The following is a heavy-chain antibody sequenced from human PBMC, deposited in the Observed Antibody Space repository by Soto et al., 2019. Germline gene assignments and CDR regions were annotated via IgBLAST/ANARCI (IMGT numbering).Heavy chain of an antibody. CDR2: VYYSGST. CDR1: GGSISSYY. V-gene: IGHV4-59*01. Sequence: QLQLQESGPGLVKPSETLSLTCTVSGGSISSYYWSWIRQPPGKGLEWIGNVYYSGSTNYNPSLKSRVTISLDTSRNRFSLKLSSVTAADTAVYYCARSRGSSSWDLDYWGQGTLVTVST. CDR3: ARSRGSSSWDLDY. J-gene: IGHJ4*02. D-gene: IGHD6-13*01.